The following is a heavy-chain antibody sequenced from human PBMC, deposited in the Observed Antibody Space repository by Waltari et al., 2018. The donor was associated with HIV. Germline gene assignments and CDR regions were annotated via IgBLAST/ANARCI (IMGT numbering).Heavy chain of an antibody. CDR1: RFTFSSYA. CDR2: ISYYGENK. CDR3: AKGASGWSPGY. Sequence: VQLVASGGGVVQPGRALSLSCAASRFTFSSYAMHWVRQAPGKGVEWVAVISYYGENKYYADSVKGRFTISRDNSKNTLYLQMNSLRAEDTAVYYCAKGASGWSPGYWGQGTLVTVSS. J-gene: IGHJ4*02. D-gene: IGHD6-19*01. V-gene: IGHV3-30*18.